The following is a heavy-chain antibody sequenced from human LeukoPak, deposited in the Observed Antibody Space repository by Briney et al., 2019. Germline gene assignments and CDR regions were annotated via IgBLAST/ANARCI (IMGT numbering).Heavy chain of an antibody. CDR1: GGSFSGYY. CDR2: IYYSGST. J-gene: IGHJ5*02. CDR3: ARNLFYYYDSSGPTMNWFDP. V-gene: IGHV4-34*01. Sequence: PSETLSLTCAVYGGSFSGYYWTWIRQPPGKGLERIGSIYYSGSTYYNPSLKSRVTISVDTSKNLFSLTLSSVTAADTAVYYCARNLFYYYDSSGPTMNWFDPWGQGTLVTVSS. D-gene: IGHD3-22*01.